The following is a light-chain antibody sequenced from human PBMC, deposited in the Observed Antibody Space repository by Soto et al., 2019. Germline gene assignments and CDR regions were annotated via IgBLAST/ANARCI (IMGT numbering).Light chain of an antibody. CDR2: GAS. V-gene: IGKV3-20*01. CDR3: QQYDSSYT. Sequence: EIVLTQSPGTLSLSPGERATLSCRASQTVTNNYLAWYQQKPGQAPRLVMSGASNRAIGIPDRFSGSGSETDFTLTISRLEPEDFSVYYCQQYDSSYTFGQGTKLEIK. CDR1: QTVTNNY. J-gene: IGKJ2*01.